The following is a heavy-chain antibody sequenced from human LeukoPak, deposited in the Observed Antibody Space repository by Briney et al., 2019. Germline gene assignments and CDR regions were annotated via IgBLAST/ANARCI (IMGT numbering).Heavy chain of an antibody. CDR1: GFTFSSYS. CDR3: ARDRPVELRYFDWLYIPYDAFDI. CDR2: ISSSSSYI. V-gene: IGHV3-21*01. J-gene: IGHJ3*02. Sequence: PGGSLRLSCAASGFTFSSYSMNWVRQAPGKGLEWVSSISSSSSYIYYADSVKGRFTISRDNAKNSLYLQMNSLRAEDTAVYYCARDRPVELRYFDWLYIPYDAFDIWGQGTMVTVSS. D-gene: IGHD3-9*01.